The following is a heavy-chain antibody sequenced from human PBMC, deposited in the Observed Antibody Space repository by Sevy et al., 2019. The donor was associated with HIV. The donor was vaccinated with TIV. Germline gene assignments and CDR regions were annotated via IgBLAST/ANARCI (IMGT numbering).Heavy chain of an antibody. D-gene: IGHD2-8*01. V-gene: IGHV3-23*01. Sequence: GGSLRLSCAASGFTFAKYSMSWVRQAPGKGLEWVSTFSFGCGRINYADSVKGRFTISRDDSKYTLFLQMNSLRAKDTATYFCAREGCTQPHDYWGQGTLVTVSS. J-gene: IGHJ4*02. CDR1: GFTFAKYS. CDR2: FSFGCGRI. CDR3: AREGCTQPHDY.